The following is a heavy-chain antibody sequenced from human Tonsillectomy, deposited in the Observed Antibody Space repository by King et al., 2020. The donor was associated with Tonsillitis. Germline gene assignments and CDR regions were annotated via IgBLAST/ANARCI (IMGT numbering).Heavy chain of an antibody. CDR2: IYYSWST. V-gene: IGHV4-59*08. CDR1: GGSISSYY. CDR3: ARTMTTYYYYYYMDV. D-gene: IGHD4-11*01. Sequence: QLQESGPGLVKPSETLSLTCTVSGGSISSYYWSWIRQPPGKGLEWIGYIYYSWSTNYNPSLKSRVTISVDTSKNQFSLKLSSVTAADTAVYYCARTMTTYYYYYYMDVWGKGTTVTVSS. J-gene: IGHJ6*03.